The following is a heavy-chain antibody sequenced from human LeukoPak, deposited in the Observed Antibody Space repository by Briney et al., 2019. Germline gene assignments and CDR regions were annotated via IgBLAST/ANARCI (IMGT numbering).Heavy chain of an antibody. CDR2: IIPIFGTA. Sequence: EASVKVSCKASGGTFSSYAISWVRQAPGQGLEWMGGIIPIFGTANYAQKFQGRVTITTDESTSTAYMELSSLRSEDTAVYYCARQGVLYCSSTSCHNFDYWGQGTLVTVSS. V-gene: IGHV1-69*05. D-gene: IGHD2-2*01. CDR3: ARQGVLYCSSTSCHNFDY. J-gene: IGHJ4*02. CDR1: GGTFSSYA.